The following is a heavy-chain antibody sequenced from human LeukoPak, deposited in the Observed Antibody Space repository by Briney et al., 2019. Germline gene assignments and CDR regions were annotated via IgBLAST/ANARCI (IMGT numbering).Heavy chain of an antibody. J-gene: IGHJ5*02. CDR1: GFTFSSYA. V-gene: IGHV3-30*04. CDR3: ARDLYVVPAAITELGWNWFDP. CDR2: ISYDGSNK. Sequence: PGGSLRLSCAASGFTFSSYAMHWVRQAPGKGLEWVAVISYDGSNKYYADSVKGRFTISRDNAKNSLYLQMNSLRAEDTAVYYCARDLYVVPAAITELGWNWFDPWGQGTLVTVSS. D-gene: IGHD2-2*01.